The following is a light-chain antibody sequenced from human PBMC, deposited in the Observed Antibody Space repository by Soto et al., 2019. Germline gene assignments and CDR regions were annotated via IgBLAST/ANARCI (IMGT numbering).Light chain of an antibody. CDR1: SSNIGEGYD. J-gene: IGLJ3*02. CDR3: QSYDTSLRAWV. Sequence: QSVLTQPPSVSGAPGQRVTISCTGGSSNIGEGYDVHWYRQFPGTAPKLLVYGNNNRPSGISDRFSASKSGSSASLAITGLQAEDEADYYCQSYDTSLRAWVFGGGTKLTVL. V-gene: IGLV1-40*01. CDR2: GNN.